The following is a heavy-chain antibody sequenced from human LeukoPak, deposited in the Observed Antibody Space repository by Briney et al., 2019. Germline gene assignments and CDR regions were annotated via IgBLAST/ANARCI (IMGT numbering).Heavy chain of an antibody. CDR3: AKDRVTVLAGDWYFDY. V-gene: IGHV3-23*01. CDR1: GFTFSSYT. Sequence: PGGSLRLSCAASGFTFSSYTMNWVRQAPGKGLEWVSAIGGGGGGTDYADSVKDRFIISRDDSKNTVFLQMDSLRAEDTAVYFCAKDRVTVLAGDWYFDYWGQGTLVTVSS. CDR2: IGGGGGGT. D-gene: IGHD3-9*01. J-gene: IGHJ4*02.